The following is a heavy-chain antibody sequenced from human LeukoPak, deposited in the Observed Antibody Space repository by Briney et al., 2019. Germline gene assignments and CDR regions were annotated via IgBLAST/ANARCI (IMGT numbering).Heavy chain of an antibody. CDR2: INPKSGGT. D-gene: IGHD2-2*01. CDR3: ARVGRSQFCSSTSCYAFDY. CDR1: GYTFTGHY. V-gene: IGHV1-2*02. Sequence: ASVKVSCKASGYTFTGHYIHWVRQAPGQGLEWMGWINPKSGGTNFAQKFQGRVTMTRDTSISTAYMELSRLKSDDTAVYYCARVGRSQFCSSTSCYAFDYWGQGTLVTVSS. J-gene: IGHJ4*02.